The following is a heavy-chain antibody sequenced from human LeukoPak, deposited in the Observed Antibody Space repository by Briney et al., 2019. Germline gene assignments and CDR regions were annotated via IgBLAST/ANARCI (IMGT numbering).Heavy chain of an antibody. D-gene: IGHD5-24*01. V-gene: IGHV4-61*01. CDR3: AASLESYYYMDV. CDR1: GGSVTSGSYY. J-gene: IGHJ6*03. CDR2: IYYTGST. Sequence: PSETLSLTCTISGGSVTSGSYYWSWIRQPPEKGLEGIGYIYYTGSTDYNPSLKSRVTISVETSKNQFSLQLSSVTAADTAIYYCAASLESYYYMDVWGKGTTVTVSS.